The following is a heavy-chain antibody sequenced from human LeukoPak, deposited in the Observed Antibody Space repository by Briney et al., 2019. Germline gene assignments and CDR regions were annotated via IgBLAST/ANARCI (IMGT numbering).Heavy chain of an antibody. Sequence: GGSLRLSCSASGFTFSSYSMNWVRQAPGKGLKWVSSISSSSYIYYADSVKGRFTISRDNAKNSLYLQMNSLRAEDTAVYYCARDGPERMYYYYGMDVWGQGTTVTVSS. J-gene: IGHJ6*02. CDR3: ARDGPERMYYYYGMDV. D-gene: IGHD1-1*01. CDR1: GFTFSSYS. CDR2: ISSSSYI. V-gene: IGHV3-21*01.